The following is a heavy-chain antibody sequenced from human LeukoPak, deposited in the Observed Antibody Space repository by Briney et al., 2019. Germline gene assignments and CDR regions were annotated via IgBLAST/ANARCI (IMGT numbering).Heavy chain of an antibody. J-gene: IGHJ6*02. CDR3: ARYIAAAGIRGDYYYYGMDV. V-gene: IGHV1-69*01. CDR1: GGTFSSYA. CDR2: IIPIFGTA. D-gene: IGHD6-13*01. Sequence: ASVKVSCKASGGTFSSYAISWVRQAPGQGLEWMGGIIPIFGTANYAQKFQGRVTITADESTSTAYMELSSLRSEDTAAYYCARYIAAAGIRGDYYYYGMDVWGQGTTVTVSS.